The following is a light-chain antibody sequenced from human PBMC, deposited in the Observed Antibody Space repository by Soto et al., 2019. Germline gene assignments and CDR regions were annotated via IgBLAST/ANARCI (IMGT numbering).Light chain of an antibody. Sequence: DIQMTQSPSSLSAYVGDRVTITCRASQDISSKLAWYQHKPGKAPKRLIHVASNLQSGVPSRFSGSGFGTEFTLTISSLQPEEFATYYCLQHSAYPPTFGQGTKVEIK. J-gene: IGKJ1*01. V-gene: IGKV1-17*01. CDR1: QDISSK. CDR3: LQHSAYPPT. CDR2: VAS.